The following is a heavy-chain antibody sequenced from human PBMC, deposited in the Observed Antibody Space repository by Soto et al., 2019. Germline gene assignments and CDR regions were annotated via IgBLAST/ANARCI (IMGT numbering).Heavy chain of an antibody. J-gene: IGHJ4*02. CDR1: GGSISSGGYY. Sequence: SETLSLTCTVSGGSISSGGYYWSWIRQHPGKGLEWIGHIYYSGSTYHNPSLKSRVTISVDTSKNQFSLKLSSVTAADTAVYYCARAFKVVTAIASYYFDYWGQGALVTVSS. D-gene: IGHD2-21*02. V-gene: IGHV4-31*03. CDR2: IYYSGST. CDR3: ARAFKVVTAIASYYFDY.